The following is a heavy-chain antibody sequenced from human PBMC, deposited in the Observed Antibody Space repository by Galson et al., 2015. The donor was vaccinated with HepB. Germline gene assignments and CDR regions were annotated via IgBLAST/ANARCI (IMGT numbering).Heavy chain of an antibody. CDR1: GFIFSSYA. V-gene: IGHV3-23*01. J-gene: IGHJ4*02. CDR3: AKVDTAMVRRSLDY. Sequence: SLRLSCAASGFIFSSYAMSWVRQAPGKGLEWVSAISGSGGSTYYADSVKGRFTISRDNSKNTLYLQMNSLRAEDTAVYYCAKVDTAMVRRSLDYWGQGTLVTVSS. D-gene: IGHD5-18*01. CDR2: ISGSGGST.